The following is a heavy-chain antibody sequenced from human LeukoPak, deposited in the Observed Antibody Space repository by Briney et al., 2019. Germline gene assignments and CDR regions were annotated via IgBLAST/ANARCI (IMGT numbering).Heavy chain of an antibody. CDR3: ARSPYGSGSYRENWFDP. Sequence: TSETLSLTCTVSGGSISSGGYYWSWIRQDPGKGLKWNGYIYYSGSTYYNPSLKSPVTISVDTSKNQFSLKLSSVTAADTAVYDCARSPYGSGSYRENWFDPWGQGTLVTVSS. D-gene: IGHD3-10*01. CDR1: GGSISSGGYY. V-gene: IGHV4-31*01. J-gene: IGHJ5*02. CDR2: IYYSGST.